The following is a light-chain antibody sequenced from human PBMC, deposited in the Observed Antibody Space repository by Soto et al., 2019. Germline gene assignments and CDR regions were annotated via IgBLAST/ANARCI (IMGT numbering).Light chain of an antibody. Sequence: EIIMTQSPSTLSVSPGERGTLSCRASQSLGSNLAWYQQKRGQAPRLLLYGASTRATGIPARFSGSGSGTEFTLTISSLQSEDFAIYYCQHYNNWPLTFGGGTKVDIK. J-gene: IGKJ4*01. V-gene: IGKV3-15*01. CDR2: GAS. CDR3: QHYNNWPLT. CDR1: QSLGSN.